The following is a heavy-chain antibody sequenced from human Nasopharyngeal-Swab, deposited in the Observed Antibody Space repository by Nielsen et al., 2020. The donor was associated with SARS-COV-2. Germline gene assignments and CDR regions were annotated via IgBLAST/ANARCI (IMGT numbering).Heavy chain of an antibody. Sequence: GESLKISCAASGFTFSIYTMNWVGQAPGKGLEWVSAISSSGDYIYYAGSVKGRFTISRDNSKNTLSLQMNSLRAEDTAVYYCAKDLRGPYFFWGQGTLVTVSS. CDR1: GFTFSIYT. J-gene: IGHJ4*02. V-gene: IGHV3-23*01. CDR3: AKDLRGPYFF. D-gene: IGHD2/OR15-2a*01. CDR2: ISSSGDYI.